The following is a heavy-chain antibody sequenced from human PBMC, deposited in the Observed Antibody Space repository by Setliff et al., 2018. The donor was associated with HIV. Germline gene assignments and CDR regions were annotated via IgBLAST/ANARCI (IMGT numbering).Heavy chain of an antibody. Sequence: ASVKVSCKASGYTFTGYYMHWVRQAPGQGLEWMGWINPNSGGTNYAQKFQGRVTMTSDTSISTAYMELSRLRSDDTAVYYCARWPTTASRHYYYYMDVWGKGTTVTVSS. CDR2: INPNSGGT. CDR1: GYTFTGYY. CDR3: ARWPTTASRHYYYYMDV. V-gene: IGHV1-2*02. D-gene: IGHD4-17*01. J-gene: IGHJ6*03.